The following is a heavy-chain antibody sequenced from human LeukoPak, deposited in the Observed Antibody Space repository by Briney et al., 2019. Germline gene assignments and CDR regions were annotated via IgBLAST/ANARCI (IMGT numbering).Heavy chain of an antibody. CDR2: ILYSGTT. CDR1: GASVTSYY. CDR3: ARRIIARGLGQENWFDP. Sequence: SETLSLTCTVSGASVTSYYWNWIRQPPGKGLEWIGYILYSGTTNYNPSLNSRVTMSLDTSKNQFSLELSSVTAADTAVYYCARRIIARGLGQENWFDPWGQGILVTVSS. D-gene: IGHD3-16*01. V-gene: IGHV4-59*02. J-gene: IGHJ5*02.